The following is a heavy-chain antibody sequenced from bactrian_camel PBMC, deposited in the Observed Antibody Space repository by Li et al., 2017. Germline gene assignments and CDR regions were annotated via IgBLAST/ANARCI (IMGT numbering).Heavy chain of an antibody. CDR3: AYSWNVSARTALETIIRPDEFGY. CDR1: GRLYDNWC. V-gene: IGHV3S55*01. D-gene: IGHD1*01. Sequence: VQLVESGGGSVQAGGSLVLTCAASGRLYDNWCVGWFRQGPTNEREAVATADSTGRAYYSEAVKGRFTISKQTWFLQMRNLRPEDTALYRCAYSWNVSARTALETIIRPDEFGYWGDGTQVTVS. CDR2: ADSTGRA. J-gene: IGHJ4*01.